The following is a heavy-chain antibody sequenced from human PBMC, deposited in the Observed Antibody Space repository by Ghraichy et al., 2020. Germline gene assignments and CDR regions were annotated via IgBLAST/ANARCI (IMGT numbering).Heavy chain of an antibody. CDR3: VKFSLVVVAQRGDDAFDI. J-gene: IGHJ3*02. D-gene: IGHD3-22*01. V-gene: IGHV3-64D*06. Sequence: GGSLRLSCSASGFTFSSYAMHWVRQAPGKGLEYVSAISSNGGSTYYADSVKGRFTISRDNSKNTLYLQMSSLRAEDTAVYYCVKFSLVVVAQRGDDAFDIWGQGTMVTVSS. CDR1: GFTFSSYA. CDR2: ISSNGGST.